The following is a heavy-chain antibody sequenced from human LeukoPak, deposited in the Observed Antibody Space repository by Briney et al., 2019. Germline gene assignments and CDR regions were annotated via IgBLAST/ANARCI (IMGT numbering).Heavy chain of an antibody. D-gene: IGHD2-15*01. CDR2: IKGNGSTT. V-gene: IGHV3-74*01. CDR1: RFTFSSSW. CDR3: ARGWSPDY. Sequence: PGGSLRLSCAAARFTFSSSWMHWLRQAPEKALVWVSSIKGNGSTTSYADSVKGRFTISRDNAKNTLYLQMNSMRAEDTAVYYCARGWSPDYWGQGTLAIVSS. J-gene: IGHJ4*02.